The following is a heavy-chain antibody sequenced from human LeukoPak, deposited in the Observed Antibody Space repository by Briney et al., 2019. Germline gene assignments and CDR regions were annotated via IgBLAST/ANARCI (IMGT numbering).Heavy chain of an antibody. CDR2: INPSGGST. D-gene: IGHD3-9*01. CDR1: GYTFSSYY. Sequence: GASVKVSCKASGYTFSSYYMHWVRQAPGQGLEWMGIINPSGGSTSYAQKFQGRVTMTRDMSTSTVYMELSSLRSEDTAVYYCARGGDVHFDWLPYYYYYYYMDVWGKGTTVTVSS. V-gene: IGHV1-46*01. J-gene: IGHJ6*03. CDR3: ARGGDVHFDWLPYYYYYYYMDV.